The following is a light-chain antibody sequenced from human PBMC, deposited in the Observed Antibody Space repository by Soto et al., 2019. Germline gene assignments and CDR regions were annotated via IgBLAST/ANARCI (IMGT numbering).Light chain of an antibody. CDR3: QQYSDWPRT. CDR1: PNIRDK. CDR2: AAS. V-gene: IGKV3-15*01. J-gene: IGKJ4*01. Sequence: IVLTQSPATLSVSPGERVTLSCRASPNIRDKLAWYQQKPGQAPRLLIYAASSRVTAVPARFSGSGSGTEFTLTISSLQSGDFTVYYWQQYSDWPRTFGGGTQVEIK.